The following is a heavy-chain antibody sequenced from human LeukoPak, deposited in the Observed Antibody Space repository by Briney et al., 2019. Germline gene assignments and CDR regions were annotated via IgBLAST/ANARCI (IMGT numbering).Heavy chain of an antibody. Sequence: GGSLRLSCAASGFTVSSNYMSWVRQAPGKGLEWVSVIYSGGSTYYADSVKGRFTISRDNSKNTLYLQMNSLRAEDTPVYYCASPTYYYDSSGYLPLGYWGQGTLVTVSS. J-gene: IGHJ4*02. CDR2: IYSGGST. V-gene: IGHV3-53*01. CDR3: ASPTYYYDSSGYLPLGY. D-gene: IGHD3-22*01. CDR1: GFTVSSNY.